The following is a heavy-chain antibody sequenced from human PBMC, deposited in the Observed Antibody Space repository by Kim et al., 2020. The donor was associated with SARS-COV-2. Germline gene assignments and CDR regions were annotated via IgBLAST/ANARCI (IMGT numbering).Heavy chain of an antibody. V-gene: IGHV3-23*01. CDR3: ANGGFIDSGSYYWEFGGPEFGY. Sequence: GGSLRLSCAASGFTFSSYAMSWVRQAPGKGLEWVSAISGSGGSTYYADSVKGRFTISRDNSKNTLYLQMNSLRAEDTAVYYCANGGFIDSGSYYWEFGGPEFGYWGQGTLVTVSS. CDR2: ISGSGGST. CDR1: GFTFSSYA. J-gene: IGHJ4*02. D-gene: IGHD1-26*01.